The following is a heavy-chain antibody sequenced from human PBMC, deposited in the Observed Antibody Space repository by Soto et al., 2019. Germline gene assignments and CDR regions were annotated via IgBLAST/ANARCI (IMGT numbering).Heavy chain of an antibody. CDR1: GGTFSSYA. CDR2: IIPIFGTA. V-gene: IGHV1-69*13. Sequence: ASVKVSCKASGGTFSSYAISWVRQAPGQGLEWMGGIIPIFGTANYAQKFQGRVTITADESTSTAYMELSSLRSEDTAVYYCAREAGDYYGSGSEIYYYGMDVWGQGTTVTVSS. CDR3: AREAGDYYGSGSEIYYYGMDV. J-gene: IGHJ6*02. D-gene: IGHD3-10*01.